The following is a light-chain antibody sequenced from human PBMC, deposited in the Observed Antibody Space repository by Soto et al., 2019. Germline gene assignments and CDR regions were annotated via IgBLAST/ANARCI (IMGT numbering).Light chain of an antibody. V-gene: IGLV1-40*01. J-gene: IGLJ2*01. CDR3: QSFDSSRIGLL. CDR1: HSDIGAGYG. Sequence: QSVLTQPPSVTGAPGQWVTISFTGSHSDIGAGYGVHWYQQFPHSAPKLLIYDTTNRPSGVPDRFSGSRSGTSASLAISGLQAEDEADYYCQSFDSSRIGLLFGGGTKLTVL. CDR2: DTT.